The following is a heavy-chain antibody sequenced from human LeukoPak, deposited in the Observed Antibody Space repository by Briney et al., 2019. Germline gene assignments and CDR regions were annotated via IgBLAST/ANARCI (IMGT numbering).Heavy chain of an antibody. J-gene: IGHJ6*02. D-gene: IGHD3-3*01. CDR1: GGSISSYY. V-gene: IGHV4-59*01. Sequence: SETLSLTCTVSGGSISSYYWSWIRQPPGKGLXXXXXXYYSGSTNYNPSLKSRVTISVDTSKNQFSLKLSSVTAADTAVYYCARDSDFWSHRGYYGMDVWGQGTTVTVSS. CDR3: ARDSDFWSHRGYYGMDV. CDR2: XYYSGST.